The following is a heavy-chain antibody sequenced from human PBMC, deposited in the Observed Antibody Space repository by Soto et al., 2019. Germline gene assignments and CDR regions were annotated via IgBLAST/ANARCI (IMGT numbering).Heavy chain of an antibody. CDR2: IKRKNDGETT. J-gene: IGHJ5*02. CDR1: GFTFSQAW. CDR3: TRLYRLDP. Sequence: VGSLRLSCAASGFTFSQAWINWVRQAPGKGLEWVGRIKRKNDGETTDYAAPVKGRFIISRDDSKNTLYLQMNSLKIEDTAVYYCTRLYRLDPWGQGTLVTVSS. V-gene: IGHV3-15*07. D-gene: IGHD2-2*02.